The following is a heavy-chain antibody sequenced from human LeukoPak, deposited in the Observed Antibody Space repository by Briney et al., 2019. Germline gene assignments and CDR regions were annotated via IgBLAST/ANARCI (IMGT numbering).Heavy chain of an antibody. CDR3: ARRSDGYDSSAYYH. D-gene: IGHD3-22*01. CDR1: GYTFTSYG. Sequence: ASVKVSCKASGYTFTSYGISWVRQAPGQGLEWMGWINPNSGGTNYAQKFQGRVTMTRDTSISTAYMELSRLRSEDTAVYYCARRSDGYDSSAYYHWGQGTLVTVSS. V-gene: IGHV1-2*02. CDR2: INPNSGGT. J-gene: IGHJ4*02.